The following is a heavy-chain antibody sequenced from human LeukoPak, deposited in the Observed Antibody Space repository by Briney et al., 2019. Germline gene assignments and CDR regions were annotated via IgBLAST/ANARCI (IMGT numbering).Heavy chain of an antibody. Sequence: GGSLRLSCAASGFTFSSYAMSWVRQAPGKGLEWVSTISGSGGSTYYADSVKGRFTISRDNSKNTLYLQMNSLRAKDTAVYYCAKVVGATTRGYFDYWGQRTLVTVSS. J-gene: IGHJ4*02. D-gene: IGHD1-26*01. CDR2: ISGSGGST. CDR1: GFTFSSYA. V-gene: IGHV3-23*01. CDR3: AKVVGATTRGYFDY.